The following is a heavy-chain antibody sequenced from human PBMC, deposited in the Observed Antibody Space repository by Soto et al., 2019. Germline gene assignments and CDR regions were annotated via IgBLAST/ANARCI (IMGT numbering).Heavy chain of an antibody. V-gene: IGHV1-18*01. CDR1: GYTFTSYY. CDR3: AREGPPSLN. CDR2: ISGYNGNT. Sequence: ASVKVSCKASGYTFTSYYISWVRQAPGQGIEGMGWISGYNGNTNYAQKLQCRVTVTKDTSTRTAYTELRSLRSDDTAVYYCAREGPPSLNWGQGTLLTVSS. D-gene: IGHD2-2*01. J-gene: IGHJ4*03.